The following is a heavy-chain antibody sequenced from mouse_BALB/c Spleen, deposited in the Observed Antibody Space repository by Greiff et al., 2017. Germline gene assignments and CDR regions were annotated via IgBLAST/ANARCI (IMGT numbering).Heavy chain of an antibody. CDR2: ISSGGSYT. D-gene: IGHD2-2*01. V-gene: IGHV5-9-4*01. CDR3: ASIYYGYDVRYFDV. J-gene: IGHJ1*01. Sequence: EVKLMESGGGLVKPGGSLKLSCAASGFTFSSYAMSWVRQSPEKRLEWVAEISSGGSYTYYPDTVTGRFTISRDNAKNTLYLEMSSLRSEDKAMYYCASIYYGYDVRYFDVWGAGTTVTVSS. CDR1: GFTFSSYA.